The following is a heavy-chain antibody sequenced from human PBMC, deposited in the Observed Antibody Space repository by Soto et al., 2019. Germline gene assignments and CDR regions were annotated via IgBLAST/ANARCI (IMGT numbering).Heavy chain of an antibody. V-gene: IGHV5-51*01. CDR1: GYTFSSYW. CDR3: ARLGVPLPGNKMSSFQN. D-gene: IGHD3-16*01. CDR2: IYPGDSET. Sequence: GGSLKISCQASGYTFSSYWIAWVRQMPGKGLEWVGIIYPGDSETRYSPSLHGKGTISAERSTTREYMKWSRLKGSDRGTYYWARLGVPLPGNKMSSFQNWGRGTLVTVS. J-gene: IGHJ4*01.